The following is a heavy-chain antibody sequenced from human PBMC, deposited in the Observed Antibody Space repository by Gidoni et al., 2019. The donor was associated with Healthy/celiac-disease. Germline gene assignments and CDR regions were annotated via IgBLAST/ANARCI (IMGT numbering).Heavy chain of an antibody. CDR2: IKQDGSEK. CDR3: TYYDFWSGSIDY. CDR1: GFTFSSYW. Sequence: EVQLVESGGGLVQPGGYLRLSCAASGFTFSSYWMSWVRQAPGKGLEWVANIKQDGSEKSYVASVKGRFTISRDNAKNSLYLQMNSLRAEDTAVYYCTYYDFWSGSIDYWGQGTLVTVSS. V-gene: IGHV3-7*01. D-gene: IGHD3-3*01. J-gene: IGHJ4*02.